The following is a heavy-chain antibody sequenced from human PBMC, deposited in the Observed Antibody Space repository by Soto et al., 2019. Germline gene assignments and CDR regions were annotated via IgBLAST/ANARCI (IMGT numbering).Heavy chain of an antibody. CDR3: ARRVEYTTSEGAFDI. Sequence: SLRLSCAASGFPFDNYSMNWVRQVPGKGLEWVSLISWDGADTYYADSVKGRFTVSRDNSKNSLYLQMNSLTTEDTAMYYCARRVEYTTSEGAFDIWGQGTMVTVSS. CDR2: ISWDGADT. V-gene: IGHV3-43*01. CDR1: GFPFDNYS. D-gene: IGHD2-2*01. J-gene: IGHJ3*02.